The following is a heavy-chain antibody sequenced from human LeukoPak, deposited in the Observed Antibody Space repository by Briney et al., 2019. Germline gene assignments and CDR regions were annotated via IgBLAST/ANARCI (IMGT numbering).Heavy chain of an antibody. V-gene: IGHV3-15*01. Sequence: SGGSLRLSCAASGFTFSSAWMSWVRQAPGKGLEWVGRIKSKTDGGTTDYAAPVKGRFTISRDDSKNTLYLQMNSLRAEDTAVYYCAREPAGAFDIWGQGTMVTVSS. CDR2: IKSKTDGGTT. D-gene: IGHD6-19*01. CDR1: GFTFSSAW. CDR3: AREPAGAFDI. J-gene: IGHJ3*02.